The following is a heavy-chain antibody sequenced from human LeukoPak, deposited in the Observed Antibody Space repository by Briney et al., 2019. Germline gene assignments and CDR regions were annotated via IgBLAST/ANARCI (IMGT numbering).Heavy chain of an antibody. CDR1: GFIFSGSA. J-gene: IGHJ6*03. V-gene: IGHV3-73*01. D-gene: IGHD3-3*01. CDR2: IRSKTNNFAT. Sequence: PGGSLRLSCAASGFIFSGSAVHWVRQASGKGLEWVGRIRSKTNNFATAYGASVKGRFTISRDDSRDTAWLHMSSLKIDDTAVYYCAKGAMEWFPYYMDVWGKGTTVTVSS. CDR3: AKGAMEWFPYYMDV.